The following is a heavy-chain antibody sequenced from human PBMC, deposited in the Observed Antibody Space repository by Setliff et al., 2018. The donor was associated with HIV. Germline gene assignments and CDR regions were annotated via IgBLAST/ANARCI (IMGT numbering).Heavy chain of an antibody. CDR3: ARAGSYRFDY. Sequence: GGSLRLSCVASGFTFSTHSMSWVRQPPGKGLVWVSRINSDGSITNYADSVKGRFTISRDNAKSTLYLQMNSLSAEDTAVYYCARAGSYRFDYWGQGTLVTVSS. J-gene: IGHJ4*02. V-gene: IGHV3-74*01. CDR1: GFTFSTHS. D-gene: IGHD3-10*01. CDR2: INSDGSIT.